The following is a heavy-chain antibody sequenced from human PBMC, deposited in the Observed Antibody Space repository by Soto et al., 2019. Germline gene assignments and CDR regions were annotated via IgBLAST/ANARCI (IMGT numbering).Heavy chain of an antibody. J-gene: IGHJ4*02. D-gene: IGHD2-8*01. CDR1: GFTFSSYA. CDR3: TTDETSCLDGVCYFYY. Sequence: PGGSLRLSCAASGFTFSSYAMHWVRQAPGKGLEWVAVISYDGSNKYYADSVKGRFTISRDNSKNTLYLQMNSLKTEDTAVYYCTTDETSCLDGVCYFYYWGQGTLVTVSS. V-gene: IGHV3-30-3*01. CDR2: ISYDGSNK.